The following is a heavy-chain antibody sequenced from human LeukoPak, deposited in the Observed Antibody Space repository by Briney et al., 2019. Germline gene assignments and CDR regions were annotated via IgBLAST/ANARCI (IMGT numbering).Heavy chain of an antibody. CDR2: FSATDGSA. CDR3: AKARIASAGTGAFDV. D-gene: IGHD6-13*01. CDR1: GFTFSSYE. V-gene: IGHV3-23*01. J-gene: IGHJ3*01. Sequence: GGSLRLSCAASGFTFSSYEMNWVRQAPGKGLEWVSAFSATDGSAQYAESVKGRFTISRDNSKNSLYLQMNRLRDGDPAVYYRAKARIASAGTGAFDVWGQGTMVTVSS.